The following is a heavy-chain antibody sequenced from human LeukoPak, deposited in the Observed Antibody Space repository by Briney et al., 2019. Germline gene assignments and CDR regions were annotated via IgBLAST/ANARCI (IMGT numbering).Heavy chain of an antibody. Sequence: GESLKISCKGSGYSFTSYCIGWVRQMPGKGLEWMGIIYPGDSDTRYSPSFQGQVTISADKSISTAYLQWSSLKASDTAMYDCARLPRYSSSQVYYYGMDVWGKGTTVTVSS. V-gene: IGHV5-51*01. D-gene: IGHD6-13*01. J-gene: IGHJ6*04. CDR1: GYSFTSYC. CDR2: IYPGDSDT. CDR3: ARLPRYSSSQVYYYGMDV.